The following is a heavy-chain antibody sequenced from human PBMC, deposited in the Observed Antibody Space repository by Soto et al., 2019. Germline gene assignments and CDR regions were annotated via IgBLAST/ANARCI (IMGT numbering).Heavy chain of an antibody. V-gene: IGHV3-66*01. CDR3: ARGLWDLDFFDY. Sequence: PGGSLRLSCAASGFTVSTNYINWVLQAPGKGLEWVSVIHTGGSTFYADSVKGRFTISRDNSKNTVNLQMNNLRVEDTAVYYCARGLWDLDFFDYWGQGTLVTVSS. CDR2: IHTGGST. J-gene: IGHJ4*02. D-gene: IGHD1-26*01. CDR1: GFTVSTNY.